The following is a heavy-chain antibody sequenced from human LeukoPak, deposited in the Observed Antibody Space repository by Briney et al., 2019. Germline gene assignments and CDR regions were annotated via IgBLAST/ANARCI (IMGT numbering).Heavy chain of an antibody. CDR1: SGSFSGYY. J-gene: IGHJ4*02. CDR2: INHSGST. CDR3: ARHWVSIAVAGTFDY. Sequence: SETLSLTCAVYSGSFSGYYWSWIRQPPGKGLEWLGEINHSGSTNYNPSLKSRVTISVDTSKNQFSLKLSSVTAADTAVYYCARHWVSIAVAGTFDYWGQGTLVTVSS. D-gene: IGHD6-19*01. V-gene: IGHV4-34*01.